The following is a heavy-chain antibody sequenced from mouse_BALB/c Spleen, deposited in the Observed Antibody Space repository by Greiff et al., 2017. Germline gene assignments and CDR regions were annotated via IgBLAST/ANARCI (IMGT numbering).Heavy chain of an antibody. Sequence: EVQRVESGPGLVKPSQSLSLTCTVTGYSITSDYAWNWIRQFPGNKLEWMGYISYSGSTSYNPSLKSRISITRDTSKNQFFLQLNSVSTEDTATYYCARDGYYEWFAYWGQGTLVTVSA. CDR1: GYSITSDYA. J-gene: IGHJ3*01. V-gene: IGHV3-2*02. D-gene: IGHD2-3*01. CDR3: ARDGYYEWFAY. CDR2: ISYSGST.